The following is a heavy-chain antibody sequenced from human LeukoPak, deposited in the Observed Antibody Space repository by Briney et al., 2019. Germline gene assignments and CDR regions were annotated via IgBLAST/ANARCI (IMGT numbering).Heavy chain of an antibody. V-gene: IGHV1-24*01. D-gene: IGHD3-9*01. CDR2: FDPEDGET. CDR3: ATDRNRYFDWLLLNY. CDR1: GYTLTELS. Sequence: ASVKVSCKVSGYTLTELSMHWVRQAPGKGLEWMGGFDPEDGETIYAQKFQGRVTMTEDTSTDTAYMELSSLRSEDTAVYYCATDRNRYFDWLLLNYWGQGTLVTVSS. J-gene: IGHJ4*02.